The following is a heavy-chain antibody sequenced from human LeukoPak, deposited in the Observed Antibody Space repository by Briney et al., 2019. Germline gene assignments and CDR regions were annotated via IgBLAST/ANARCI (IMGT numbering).Heavy chain of an antibody. Sequence: ASVKVSCKASGYTFTSYYMHWVRQAPGQGLEWMGIINPSGGSTSYAQKFQGRVTMTRDTSTSTVYMELSSLRSEDTAVYYCARGPPPDGYNLGTIDYWGQGTLVTVSS. V-gene: IGHV1-46*01. CDR3: ARGPPPDGYNLGTIDY. D-gene: IGHD5-12*01. CDR2: INPSGGST. CDR1: GYTFTSYY. J-gene: IGHJ4*02.